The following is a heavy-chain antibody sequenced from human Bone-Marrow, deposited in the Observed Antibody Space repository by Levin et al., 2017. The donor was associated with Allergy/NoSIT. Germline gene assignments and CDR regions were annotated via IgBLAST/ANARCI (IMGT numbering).Heavy chain of an antibody. CDR1: GFTFSDYY. V-gene: IGHV3-11*05. D-gene: IGHD6-19*01. CDR2: ISSSSSYT. Sequence: GESLKISCAASGFTFSDYYMSWIRQAPGKGLEWVSYISSSSSYTNYADSVKGRFTISRDNAKNSLYLQMNSLRAEDTAVYYCARGYSSGWTDLHYWGQGTLVTVSS. CDR3: ARGYSSGWTDLHY. J-gene: IGHJ4*02.